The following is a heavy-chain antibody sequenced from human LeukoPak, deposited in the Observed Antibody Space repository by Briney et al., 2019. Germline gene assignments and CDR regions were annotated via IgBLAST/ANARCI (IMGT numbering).Heavy chain of an antibody. CDR2: INPSGGST. J-gene: IGHJ6*02. CDR3: ARISVLLPLLYGMDV. D-gene: IGHD5/OR15-5a*01. V-gene: IGHV1-46*01. Sequence: ASVKVSCKASGYTFTSYYMHWVRQAPGQGLEWMGIINPSGGSTSYARKFQGRVTMTRDTSTSTVYMELSSLRSEDTAVYYCARISVLLPLLYGMDVWGQGTTVTVSS. CDR1: GYTFTSYY.